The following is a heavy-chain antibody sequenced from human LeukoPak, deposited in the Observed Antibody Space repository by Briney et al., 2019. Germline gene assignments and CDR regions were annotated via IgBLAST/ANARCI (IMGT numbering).Heavy chain of an antibody. CDR2: ISGSGGGT. CDR1: GITLSNCG. Sequence: PGGSLRLSCAVSGITLSNCGMSWVRQAPGKGLEWVAGISGSGGGTNYADSVKGRFTISRDNSKNTLYLQMNSLRAEDTAVYFCAKRGVVIRVFLVGFHKEAYYFDSWGLGALVTVSS. D-gene: IGHD2-21*01. V-gene: IGHV3-23*01. J-gene: IGHJ4*02. CDR3: AKRGVVIRVFLVGFHKEAYYFDS.